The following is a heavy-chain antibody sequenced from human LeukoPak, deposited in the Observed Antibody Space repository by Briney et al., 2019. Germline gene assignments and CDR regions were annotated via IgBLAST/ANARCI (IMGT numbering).Heavy chain of an antibody. J-gene: IGHJ4*02. CDR1: GGSISSSSYY. CDR2: IYYSGST. V-gene: IGHV4-39*01. D-gene: IGHD6-25*01. CDR3: ARGGYRSDY. Sequence: SETLSLTCTVSGGSISSSSYYWGWIRQPPGKGLEWIGSIYYSGSTYYNPSLKRRVTISVDTSKNQFSLKLSSVTAADTAVYYCARGGYRSDYWGQGTLVTVSS.